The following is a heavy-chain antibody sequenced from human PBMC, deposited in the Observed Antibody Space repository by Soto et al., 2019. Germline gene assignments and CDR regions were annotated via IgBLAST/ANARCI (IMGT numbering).Heavy chain of an antibody. D-gene: IGHD6-6*01. CDR3: ARVSAARHDYYYYVLDV. J-gene: IGHJ6*02. CDR1: GYTFTGYY. CDR2: INPNSGGT. Sequence: ASVKVSCKASGYTFTGYYMHWVRQAPGQGLEWMGWINPNSGGTNYAQKFQGWVTMTRDTSISTAYMELSRLRSDDTAVYYCARVSAARHDYYYYVLDVWGQGTTVTGSS. V-gene: IGHV1-2*04.